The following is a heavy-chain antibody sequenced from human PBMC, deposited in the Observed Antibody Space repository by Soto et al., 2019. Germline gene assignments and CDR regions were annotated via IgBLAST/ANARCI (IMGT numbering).Heavy chain of an antibody. D-gene: IGHD6-13*01. CDR3: ARDFGSSWYPNYYYYYGMDV. J-gene: IGHJ6*02. CDR1: GYTFTGYY. V-gene: IGHV1-2*02. Sequence: ASVKVSCKASGYTFTGYYMHCVRQSPGQWLDWMGWINPNSGGTNYAQKFQGRVTMTRDTSISTAYMELSRLRSDDTAVYYCARDFGSSWYPNYYYYYGMDVWGQGTTVTVSS. CDR2: INPNSGGT.